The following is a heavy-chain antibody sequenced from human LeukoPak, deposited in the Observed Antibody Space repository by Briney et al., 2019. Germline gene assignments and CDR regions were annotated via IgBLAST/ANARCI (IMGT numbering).Heavy chain of an antibody. CDR2: INHSGST. CDR1: GGSISSYY. V-gene: IGHV4-34*01. D-gene: IGHD2-2*02. Sequence: KSSETLSLTCTVSGGSISSYYWSWIRQPPGKGLEWIGEINHSGSTNYNPSLKSRVTISVDTYKNQFSLKLSSVTAADTAVYYCARGSDIVVVPAAIYYFDYWGQGTLVTVSS. CDR3: ARGSDIVVVPAAIYYFDY. J-gene: IGHJ4*02.